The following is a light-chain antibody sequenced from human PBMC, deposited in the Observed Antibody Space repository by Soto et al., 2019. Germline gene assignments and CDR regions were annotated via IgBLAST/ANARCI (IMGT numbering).Light chain of an antibody. CDR3: QHFNNYPLT. Sequence: AIQLTQSPSSLSASVGERVTITCRASQDISSALAWYQQKPGKAPKLLIYDASGLESGVPSRFSGSGSGTDFTLTIISLQPEDFAAYYCQHFNNYPLTVGGGTKVDIK. CDR2: DAS. J-gene: IGKJ4*01. V-gene: IGKV1D-13*01. CDR1: QDISSA.